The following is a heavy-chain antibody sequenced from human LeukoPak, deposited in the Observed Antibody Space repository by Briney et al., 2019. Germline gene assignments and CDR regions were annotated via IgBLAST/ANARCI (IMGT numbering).Heavy chain of an antibody. CDR3: TTLVEDYFGSGSFFPYYFDY. V-gene: IGHV3-15*01. Sequence: GGSLRLSCAASGFTFSNAWMSRVRQAPGKGLEWVGLIKSTTDGGTTDYAAPVKGRFTISRDESKNTLYLQMNSLKSEDTAVYYCTTLVEDYFGSGSFFPYYFDYWGQGTLVTVSA. J-gene: IGHJ4*02. CDR1: GFTFSNAW. D-gene: IGHD3-10*01. CDR2: IKSTTDGGTT.